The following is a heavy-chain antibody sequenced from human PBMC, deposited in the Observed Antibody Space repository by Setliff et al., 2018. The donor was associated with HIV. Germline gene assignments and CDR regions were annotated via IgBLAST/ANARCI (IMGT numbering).Heavy chain of an antibody. Sequence: PSETLSLTCNVSGGSIGSYHWAWIRQSPGKGLEYIGNIRHSGYTNYNPSLKSRLNMSVDTSNYQISQKLTAVTAADTAVYYCAREFSERSPNPDHYYYYMDVWGKGTTVTVS. CDR2: IRHSGYT. V-gene: IGHV4-59*01. CDR3: AREFSERSPNPDHYYYYMDV. D-gene: IGHD6-19*01. CDR1: GGSIGSYH. J-gene: IGHJ6*03.